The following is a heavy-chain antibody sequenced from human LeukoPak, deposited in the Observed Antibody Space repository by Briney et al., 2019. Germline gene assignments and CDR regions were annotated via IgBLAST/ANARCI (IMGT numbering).Heavy chain of an antibody. J-gene: IGHJ5*02. CDR3: AKDGGLWVSAHWGDA. Sequence: GGSLRLSCAASGFTFSSYAMSWVRQAPGKGLEWVSAISGSGGSTYYADSVKGRFTVSRDNSKNTLFLQMNSLRAEDTAVYYCAKDGGLWVSAHWGDAWGRGTLVTVSS. V-gene: IGHV3-23*01. CDR1: GFTFSSYA. CDR2: ISGSGGST. D-gene: IGHD7-27*01.